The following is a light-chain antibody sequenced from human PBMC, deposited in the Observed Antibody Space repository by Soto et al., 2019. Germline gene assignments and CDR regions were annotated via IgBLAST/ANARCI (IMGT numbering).Light chain of an antibody. CDR3: QEYGSART. CDR1: QTVSNNY. Sequence: EIVLTQSPGTLSLSPGERATLSCRASQTVSNNYLAWFQQKPGQTPRLLIYAASFRATGIPDRFSGSGSGTDFTITSSRVEPEDFAVYYYQEYGSARTFGQGTKVEIK. CDR2: AAS. V-gene: IGKV3-20*01. J-gene: IGKJ1*01.